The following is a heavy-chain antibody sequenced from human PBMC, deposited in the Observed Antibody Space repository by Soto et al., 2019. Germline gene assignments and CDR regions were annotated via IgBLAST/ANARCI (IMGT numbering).Heavy chain of an antibody. CDR3: ASDNYDRSGYYKN. Sequence: SETLSRTCTVSGGSVRSDNYYWSWIRQPPGKGLEWIGYIYVRGTNYNSSLKSRGTISLHPSKNQFSLQLTSVTAADTAAYFFASDNYDRSGYYKNWGQGMLVIVSS. CDR1: GGSVRSDNYY. J-gene: IGHJ1*01. V-gene: IGHV4-61*01. D-gene: IGHD3-22*01. CDR2: IYVRGT.